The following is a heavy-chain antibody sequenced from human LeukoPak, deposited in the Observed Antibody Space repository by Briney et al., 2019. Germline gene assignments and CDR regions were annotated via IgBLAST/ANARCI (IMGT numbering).Heavy chain of an antibody. CDR1: GFTFSSYG. CDR3: TTAACSGGSCYDY. CDR2: IWYDGSNK. Sequence: PGGSLRLSCAASGFTFSSYGMHWVRQAPGKGLEWVAVIWYDGSNKYYAGSVKGRLTISRDNSKNTLYLQMNSLRAEDTAVYYCTTAACSGGSCYDYWGQGTLVTVSS. V-gene: IGHV3-33*01. D-gene: IGHD2-15*01. J-gene: IGHJ4*02.